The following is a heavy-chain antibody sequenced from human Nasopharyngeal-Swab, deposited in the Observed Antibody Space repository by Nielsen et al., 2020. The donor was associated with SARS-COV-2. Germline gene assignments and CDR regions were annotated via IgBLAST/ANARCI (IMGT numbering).Heavy chain of an antibody. Sequence: GGSLRLSCAASGFTFRSYWMSWVRQAPGKGLEWVANIKQDGSEKYYVDSVKGRFTNSRDNAKNPLYLQMNSLRAEDTAVYYCARIGGIAVAADGFDYWGQGTLVTVSS. CDR1: GFTFRSYW. CDR3: ARIGGIAVAADGFDY. J-gene: IGHJ4*02. D-gene: IGHD6-19*01. V-gene: IGHV3-7*05. CDR2: IKQDGSEK.